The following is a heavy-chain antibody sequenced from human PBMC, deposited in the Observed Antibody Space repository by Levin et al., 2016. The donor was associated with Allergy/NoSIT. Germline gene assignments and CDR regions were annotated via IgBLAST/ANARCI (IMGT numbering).Heavy chain of an antibody. CDR2: ISSDGRNI. J-gene: IGHJ6*02. V-gene: IGHV3-48*03. D-gene: IGHD3-10*01. CDR1: GFTFSIYE. CDR3: ARAFYYGSEDYGLDV. Sequence: GEPLKISCEASGFTFSIYELNWVRQAPGKGLEWVSYISSDGRNIYYADSVKGRFTISRDNAKNSLYLQMNSLRAEDTAVYYCARAFYYGSEDYGLDVWGHGTTVTVSS.